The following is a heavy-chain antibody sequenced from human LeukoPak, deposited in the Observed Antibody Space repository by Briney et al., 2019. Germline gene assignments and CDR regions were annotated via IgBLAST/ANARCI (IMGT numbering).Heavy chain of an antibody. CDR3: ARLLLDCSSTSCYGRIRAFDY. D-gene: IGHD2-2*01. J-gene: IGHJ4*02. CDR2: INHSGST. V-gene: IGHV4-34*01. Sequence: SEALSLTCAVYGGSFSGYYWSWIRQPPGKGLEWIGEINHSGSTNYNPSLKSRVTISVDTSKNQFSLKLSSVTAADTAVYYCARLLLDCSSTSCYGRIRAFDYWGQGTLVTVSS. CDR1: GGSFSGYY.